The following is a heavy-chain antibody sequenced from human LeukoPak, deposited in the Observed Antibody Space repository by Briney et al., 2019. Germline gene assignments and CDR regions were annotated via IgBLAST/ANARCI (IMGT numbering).Heavy chain of an antibody. CDR3: ARLEQWLAYFDY. D-gene: IGHD6-19*01. CDR2: IYHSGST. V-gene: IGHV4-30-2*01. CDR1: GGSISSGGYY. J-gene: IGHJ4*02. Sequence: KPSETLSLTCTVSGGSISSGGYYWSWIRQPPGKGLEWIGYIYHSGSTYYNPSLKSRVTISVDRSKNQFSLKLSSVTAADTAVYYCARLEQWLAYFDYWGQGTLVTVSS.